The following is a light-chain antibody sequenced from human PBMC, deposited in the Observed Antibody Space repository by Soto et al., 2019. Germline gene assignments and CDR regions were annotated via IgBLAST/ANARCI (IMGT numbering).Light chain of an antibody. J-gene: IGLJ1*01. Sequence: QSALTHPASVSWSPGQSITISCTGTISDVGGNKFVSWYQQYPGKAPKLMTCDVSNRPSGVSNRFSGSKSGNTASLTISGLQAEDEADYYCSSFTGTNYVFGTGTKVTVL. CDR1: ISDVGGNKF. V-gene: IGLV2-14*03. CDR3: SSFTGTNYV. CDR2: DVS.